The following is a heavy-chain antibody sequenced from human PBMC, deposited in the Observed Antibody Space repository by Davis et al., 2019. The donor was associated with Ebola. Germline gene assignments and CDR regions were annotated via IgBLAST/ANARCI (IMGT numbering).Heavy chain of an antibody. CDR3: ARYRFWNLEPSLDH. CDR1: GFSFSSHW. V-gene: IGHV3-74*01. CDR2: INPDGTYT. Sequence: GSLRLSCAASGFSFSSHWIHLVRQAPGKGLVWVSRINPDGTYTDYADSVKGRFTISRDNAKNTLYLQMNSLRAEDTAVYYCARYRFWNLEPSLDHWGQGTLVTVSS. J-gene: IGHJ4*02. D-gene: IGHD1-1*01.